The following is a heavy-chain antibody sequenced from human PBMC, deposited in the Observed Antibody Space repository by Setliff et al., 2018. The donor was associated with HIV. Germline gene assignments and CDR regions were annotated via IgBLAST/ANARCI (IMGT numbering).Heavy chain of an antibody. CDR1: GVSIPTGDYY. J-gene: IGHJ5*02. V-gene: IGHV4-30-4*08. D-gene: IGHD3-16*01. CDR2: IYYTGST. Sequence: PSETLSLTCSVSGVSIPTGDYYWTWIRQPPGKGLEWIGPIYYTGSTYYSPSLKSRITISLDTSKIQFSLNLSSVTAADTAVYYCARSGGPTFDPWGQGTLVTVSS. CDR3: ARSGGPTFDP.